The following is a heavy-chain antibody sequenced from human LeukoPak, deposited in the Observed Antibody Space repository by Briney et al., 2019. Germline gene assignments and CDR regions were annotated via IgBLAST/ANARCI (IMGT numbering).Heavy chain of an antibody. J-gene: IGHJ4*02. CDR1: GGSISSYY. D-gene: IGHD6-13*01. CDR3: ARVPPGIAAAGTPFDY. V-gene: IGHV4-59*12. CDR2: IYYSGST. Sequence: SETLSLTCTVSGGSISSYYWSWIRQPPGKGLEWIGYIYYSGSTNYNPSLKSRVTISVDTSKNQFSLKLSSVTAADTAVYYCARVPPGIAAAGTPFDYWGQGTLVTVSS.